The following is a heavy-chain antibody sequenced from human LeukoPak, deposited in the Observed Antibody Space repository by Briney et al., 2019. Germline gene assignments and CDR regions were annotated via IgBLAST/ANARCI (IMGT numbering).Heavy chain of an antibody. V-gene: IGHV1-2*02. Sequence: GASLKVSCKASGYTFTGPYIHWMRQAPGQGLEWMGWINPNSGGTKYAQKFQGRVTLTRDTSTSTVYMELSGLRADDTAAYYCARVEYCTKGVCINFDLWGQGTLVTVSS. CDR2: INPNSGGT. J-gene: IGHJ4*02. D-gene: IGHD2-8*01. CDR3: ARVEYCTKGVCINFDL. CDR1: GYTFTGPY.